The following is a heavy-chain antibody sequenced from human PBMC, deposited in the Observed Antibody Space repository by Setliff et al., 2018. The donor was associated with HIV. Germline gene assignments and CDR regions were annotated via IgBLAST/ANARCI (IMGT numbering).Heavy chain of an antibody. D-gene: IGHD5-12*01. CDR2: VKSDRDGGTV. V-gene: IGHV3-15*07. J-gene: IGHJ4*02. CDR1: GFTFNKAW. Sequence: PGGSLRLSCAASGFTFNKAWMNWVRQAPGKALEWVGRVKSDRDGGTVDYAAPVKGRFTISIDDSRQTLYLQMNSLKTEDTAVYYCTTDLGTRYDTPVYWGQGTLVTVSS. CDR3: TTDLGTRYDTPVY.